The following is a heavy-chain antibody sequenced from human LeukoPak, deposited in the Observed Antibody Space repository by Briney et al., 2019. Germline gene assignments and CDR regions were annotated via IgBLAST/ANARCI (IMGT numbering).Heavy chain of an antibody. D-gene: IGHD3-3*01. Sequence: TSETLSLTCAVYGGSFSGYYWSWIRQPPGKGLEWIGEINHSGSTDYNPSLKSRVIISVDTSKNQFSLKLSSVTAADPAVYYCARDRAGGLRFLEWLSAFDYWGQGTLVTVSS. CDR2: INHSGST. V-gene: IGHV4-34*01. CDR3: ARDRAGGLRFLEWLSAFDY. J-gene: IGHJ4*02. CDR1: GGSFSGYY.